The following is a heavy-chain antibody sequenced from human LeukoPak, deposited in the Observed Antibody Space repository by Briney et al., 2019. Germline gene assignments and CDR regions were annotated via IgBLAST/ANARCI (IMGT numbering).Heavy chain of an antibody. Sequence: SETLSLTCTVSGGSISSYYWTWLRQPPGKGLEWIGYIYYSGSTNSGSTNYNPSLKSRVTISGDTSKSQFSLKLSSVTAADTAVYYCASHRRYTTGSEEFDYWGQGALVTVSS. J-gene: IGHJ4*02. CDR3: ASHRRYTTGSEEFDY. CDR1: GGSISSYY. D-gene: IGHD2/OR15-2a*01. V-gene: IGHV4-59*08. CDR2: IYYSGSTNSGST.